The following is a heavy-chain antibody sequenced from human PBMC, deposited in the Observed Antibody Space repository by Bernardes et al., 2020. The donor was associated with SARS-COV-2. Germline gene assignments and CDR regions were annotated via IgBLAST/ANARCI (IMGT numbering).Heavy chain of an antibody. CDR2: ISGSGGST. Sequence: GGSLRLSCAASGFTFSSYAMSWVRQAPGKGLEWVSAISGSGGSTYYADSVRGRFTAARDNSKNTLYLQMSSLRSEDTAVYYCARVVSGPHVGADAFAVWGRGTTVTVSS. V-gene: IGHV3-23*01. CDR3: ARVVSGPHVGADAFAV. D-gene: IGHD2-21*02. CDR1: GFTFSSYA. J-gene: IGHJ3*01.